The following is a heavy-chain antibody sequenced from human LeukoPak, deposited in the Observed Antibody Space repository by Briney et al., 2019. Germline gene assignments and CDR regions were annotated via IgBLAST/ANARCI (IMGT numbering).Heavy chain of an antibody. V-gene: IGHV3-20*01. D-gene: IGHD5-12*01. CDR2: INWNGNT. J-gene: IGHJ5*02. Sequence: GGSLRLSCAASGFTFDDYGMSWVRQAPGEGLEWVSGINWNGNTNYADSVKGRFTISRDNAKNSLYLQMNSLRAEDTALYHCAREGYSGYKGWFDPWGQGTLVTVSS. CDR3: AREGYSGYKGWFDP. CDR1: GFTFDDYG.